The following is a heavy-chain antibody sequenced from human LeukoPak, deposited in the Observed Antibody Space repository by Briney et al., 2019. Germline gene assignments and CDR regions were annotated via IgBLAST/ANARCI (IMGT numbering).Heavy chain of an antibody. CDR1: GFTFSSYS. CDR2: ISSSSSYI. D-gene: IGHD2-2*02. CDR3: AIIVVVPAAIRAIDY. J-gene: IGHJ4*02. Sequence: PGGSLRLSCAASGFTFSSYSMNWVRQAPGKGLEWVSSISSSSSYIYYADSVKGRFTISRDNAKDSLYLQMNSLRAEDTAVYYCAIIVVVPAAIRAIDYWGQGTLVTVSS. V-gene: IGHV3-21*01.